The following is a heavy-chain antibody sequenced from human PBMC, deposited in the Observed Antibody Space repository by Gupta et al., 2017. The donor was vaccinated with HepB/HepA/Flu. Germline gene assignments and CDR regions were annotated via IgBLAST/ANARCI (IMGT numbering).Heavy chain of an antibody. CDR1: GYSFNTHW. D-gene: IGHD2-2*01. CDR3: SRVSFCPTATCYGDVFYV. J-gene: IGHJ3*01. Sequence: EAHREQCGAEEKRPGESLKICRKGSGYSFNTHWIGGVRQMPGKGLQWMGMIYPGDSTTKYSPSFQGHVSLSAETSIKSAYLQWSSLKASDNTIYYCSRVSFCPTATCYGDVFYVWGLGKMLSASA. CDR2: IYPGDSTT. V-gene: IGHV5-51*01.